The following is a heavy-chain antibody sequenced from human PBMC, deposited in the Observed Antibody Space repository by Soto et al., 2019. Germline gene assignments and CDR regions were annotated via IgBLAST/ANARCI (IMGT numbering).Heavy chain of an antibody. V-gene: IGHV1-46*01. CDR3: ARDGWLGYYYDSSGYPAY. D-gene: IGHD3-22*01. CDR1: GYMFTSYY. Sequence: ASVTVSCKASGYMFTSYYIHWVRQAPGQGLEWMGRVNPTGGGTRYTQKFQGRVTMTRDTSTSTVHMELTSLRYEDTAVYYCARDGWLGYYYDSSGYPAYWGQGTTVTVSA. J-gene: IGHJ4*02. CDR2: VNPTGGGT.